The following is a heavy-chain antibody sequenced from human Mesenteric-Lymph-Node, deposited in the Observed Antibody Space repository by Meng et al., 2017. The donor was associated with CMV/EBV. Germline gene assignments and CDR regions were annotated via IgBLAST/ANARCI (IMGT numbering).Heavy chain of an antibody. D-gene: IGHD1-26*01. J-gene: IGHJ6*02. CDR1: GFMFSSFG. V-gene: IGHV3-33*06. Sequence: GESLKISCAASGFMFSSFGIHWVRQAPGKGLEWVAVIWYDESTKYYADSVKGRFTISRDNSNNTLYLQMSSLRADDTAVYYCAKPLSSKWAGGMDVWGQGTTVTVSS. CDR3: AKPLSSKWAGGMDV. CDR2: IWYDESTK.